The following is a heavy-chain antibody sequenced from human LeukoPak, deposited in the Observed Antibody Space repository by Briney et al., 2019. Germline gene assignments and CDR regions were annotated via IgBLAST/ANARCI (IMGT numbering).Heavy chain of an antibody. D-gene: IGHD3-10*01. V-gene: IGHV1-69*01. CDR2: IIPIFGTA. CDR1: GGTFSRYA. Sequence: SVKVSCKASGGTFSRYAISWVRQAPGQGLEWMGGIIPIFGTANYAQKFQGRVTITADESTSTAYMEVSSLRSEDTAVYYCARDYGSGSYSGFDPWGQGTLVTVSS. J-gene: IGHJ5*02. CDR3: ARDYGSGSYSGFDP.